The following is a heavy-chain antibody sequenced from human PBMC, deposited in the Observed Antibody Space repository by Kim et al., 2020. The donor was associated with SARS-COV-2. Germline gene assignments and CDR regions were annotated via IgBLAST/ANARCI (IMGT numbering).Heavy chain of an antibody. CDR3: AKAFLFEGASLGNYFAS. Sequence: GGSLRLSCVASGFSFDKSGMSWVRQAPGKGLEWLSTISSGGFNTYYAASVKGRFTISRDNSKNTLYLHMSSLRAEDTAFYYCAKAFLFEGASLGNYFAS. CDR2: ISSGGFNT. D-gene: IGHD3-16*01. V-gene: IGHV3-23*01. J-gene: IGHJ4*01. CDR1: GFSFDKSG.